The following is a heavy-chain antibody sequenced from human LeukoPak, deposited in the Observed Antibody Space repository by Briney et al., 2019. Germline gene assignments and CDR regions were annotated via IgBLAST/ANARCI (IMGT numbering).Heavy chain of an antibody. CDR3: AKDRPLKGGEIDY. CDR2: ISWNSGSI. Sequence: GGSLRLSCAASGFTFDDYAMHWVRQAPGKGLEWVSGISWNSGSIGYADSVKGRFTISRDNAKNSLYLQMNSLRAEDTAVYYCAKDRPLKGGEIDYWGQGTLVTVSS. J-gene: IGHJ4*02. CDR1: GFTFDDYA. V-gene: IGHV3-9*01. D-gene: IGHD7-27*01.